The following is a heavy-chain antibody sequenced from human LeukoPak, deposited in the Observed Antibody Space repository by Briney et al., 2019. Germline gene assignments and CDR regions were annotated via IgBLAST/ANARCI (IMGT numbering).Heavy chain of an antibody. CDR3: ARGMSGFSSYDL. V-gene: IGHV3-66*01. D-gene: IGHD5-12*01. Sequence: GGSLRLSCAAYGFAVNSHYLSWFRQAPGKGLQWVSVIYYGGNTYYEDSVRGRFTLSSDNSKNTLYLQMDSLGVEDTAVYYCARGMSGFSSYDLWGQGILVTVSS. CDR2: IYYGGNT. J-gene: IGHJ5*02. CDR1: GFAVNSHY.